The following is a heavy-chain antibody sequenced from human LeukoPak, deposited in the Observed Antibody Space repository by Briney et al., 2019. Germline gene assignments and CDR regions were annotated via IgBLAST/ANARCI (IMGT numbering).Heavy chain of an antibody. D-gene: IGHD3-22*01. V-gene: IGHV3-30*18. CDR1: GFTFSTYG. J-gene: IGHJ4*02. Sequence: PGRSLRLSCAASGFTFSTYGMQWVRQTPDKGLEWVAVISDDGSNKYYVDSVKGRFTISRDNSKDTLYLQMNSLRPEDTAVYYCAKAFYSSGNTFLIDYWGQGTLVTVSS. CDR3: AKAFYSSGNTFLIDY. CDR2: ISDDGSNK.